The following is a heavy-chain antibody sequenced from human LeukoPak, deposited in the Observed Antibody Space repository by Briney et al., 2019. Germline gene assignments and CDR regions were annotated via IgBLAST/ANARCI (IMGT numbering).Heavy chain of an antibody. CDR2: IIPVFGTA. CDR3: ARVYSSRGDY. D-gene: IGHD6-13*01. J-gene: IGHJ4*02. V-gene: IGHV1-69*13. CDR1: GGTFNSYA. Sequence: GASVKVSCKASGGTFNSYAISWVRQAPGQGLEWMGGIIPVFGTAIYAQKFQGRVTITADESTSTAYMELRSLRSDDTAVYYCARVYSSRGDYWGQGTLVTVSS.